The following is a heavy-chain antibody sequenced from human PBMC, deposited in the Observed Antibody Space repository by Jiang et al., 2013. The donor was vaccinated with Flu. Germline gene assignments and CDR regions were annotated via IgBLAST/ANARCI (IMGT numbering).Heavy chain of an antibody. CDR2: ISGHGDET. V-gene: IGHV3-23*04. CDR3: AKGGHASFFDI. D-gene: IGHD5-12*01. J-gene: IGHJ3*02. CDR1: GLTFKNHA. Sequence: QLVESGGDLVQPGGSLGLSCAASGLTFKNHAMTWVRQAPRKGLEWVATISGHGDETFYADSVRGRFTVSRDNSKNTVYFQMTSLRVDDTAVYYCAKGGHASFFDIWGRGTVATVSS.